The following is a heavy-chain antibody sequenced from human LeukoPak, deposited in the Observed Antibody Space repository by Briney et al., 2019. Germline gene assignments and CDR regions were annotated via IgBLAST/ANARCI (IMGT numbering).Heavy chain of an antibody. V-gene: IGHV4-38-2*02. CDR1: GYSISSGYY. CDR3: ARDRNEANAFDI. CDR2: IYHSGST. J-gene: IGHJ3*02. Sequence: PSETLSLTCAVSGYSISSGYYWGWIRQPPGKGLEWIGSIYHSGSTYYNPPLKSRVTISVDTSKNQFSLKLSSVTAADTAVYYCARDRNEANAFDIWGQGTMVTVSS.